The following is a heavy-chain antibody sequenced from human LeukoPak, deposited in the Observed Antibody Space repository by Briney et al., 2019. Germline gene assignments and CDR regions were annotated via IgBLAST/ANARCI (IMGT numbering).Heavy chain of an antibody. J-gene: IGHJ4*02. D-gene: IGHD3-10*01. CDR3: AKDKFDGSGSYYFDY. V-gene: IGHV3-43D*03. CDR1: GFTFDDYA. Sequence: GGSLRLSCAASGFTFDDYAMHWVRQAPGKGLEWVSLISWDSGRTYYADSVKGRFTISRDNSKNSLYLQMNSLRAEDTALYYCAKDKFDGSGSYYFDYWGQGTLVTVSS. CDR2: ISWDSGRT.